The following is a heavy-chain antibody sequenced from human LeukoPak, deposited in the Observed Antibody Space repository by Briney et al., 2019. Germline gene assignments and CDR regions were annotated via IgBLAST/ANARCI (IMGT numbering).Heavy chain of an antibody. J-gene: IGHJ4*02. CDR2: INWNGGST. Sequence: GGSLRLSCAASGFTFDDYGMSWVRQAPGKGLEWVSGINWNGGSTGYADSVKGRFTISRDNAKNSLYLQMNSLRAEDTAVYYCARDAPVTNEYYFDYWGQGTLVTVSS. CDR1: GFTFDDYG. CDR3: ARDAPVTNEYYFDY. V-gene: IGHV3-20*04. D-gene: IGHD4-17*01.